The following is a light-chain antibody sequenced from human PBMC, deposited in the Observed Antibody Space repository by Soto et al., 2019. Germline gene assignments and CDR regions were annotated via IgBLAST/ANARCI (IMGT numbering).Light chain of an antibody. Sequence: DIQMPEHPFSLSASVRDTVTITGRASQSISSYLNWYQQKPGKAPKLLIYAASSLQSGVPSRFSGSGSGTDFTLTISSLQPEDFATYYCQQSYSTPSITFGQGTRLEFK. CDR3: QQSYSTPSIT. J-gene: IGKJ5*01. CDR2: AAS. CDR1: QSISSY. V-gene: IGKV1-39*01.